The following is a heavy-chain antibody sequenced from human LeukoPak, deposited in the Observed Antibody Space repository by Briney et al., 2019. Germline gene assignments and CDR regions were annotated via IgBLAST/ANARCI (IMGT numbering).Heavy chain of an antibody. CDR1: GFTFSSYT. J-gene: IGHJ4*02. CDR2: ISGSGNVI. V-gene: IGHV3-23*01. CDR3: AKARYNNGWDYFDY. Sequence: GGSLRLSCAASGFTFSSYTMHWIRQAPGKGLEWVSSISGSGNVIYDSDSVKGRFSISRDNPKGTLYLQMNSLRAEDTATYFCAKARYNNGWDYFDYWGLGTLVTVSS. D-gene: IGHD6-19*01.